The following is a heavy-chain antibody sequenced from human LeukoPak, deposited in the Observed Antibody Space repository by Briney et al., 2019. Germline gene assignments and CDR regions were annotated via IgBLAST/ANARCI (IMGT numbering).Heavy chain of an antibody. J-gene: IGHJ4*02. CDR3: TTVGVATPESDF. Sequence: SCKASGGTFSSYAISWVRQAPGKGLEWVGRIKSKTSGATADYGAPVKGRFTISRDDSKNTLYLQMNSLKIEDTAVYYCTTVGVATPESDFWGQGTLVTVSS. CDR2: IKSKTSGATA. CDR1: GGTFSSYA. V-gene: IGHV3-15*01. D-gene: IGHD6-13*01.